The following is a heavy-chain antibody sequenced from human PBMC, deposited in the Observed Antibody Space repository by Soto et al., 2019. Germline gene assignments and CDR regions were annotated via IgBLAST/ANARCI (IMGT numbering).Heavy chain of an antibody. Sequence: PGGSLTLSCAASGFSFSSYSMNWARHAPGKGLEWDSSISSSSSYIYYADSVKSRFTISIDNAKNPLYLQMNSLRAEDTAVYYCVRDREYRSSSNPFDFWGQGTLVTVSS. CDR1: GFSFSSYS. J-gene: IGHJ4*02. D-gene: IGHD6-6*01. CDR2: ISSSSSYI. CDR3: VRDREYRSSSNPFDF. V-gene: IGHV3-21*01.